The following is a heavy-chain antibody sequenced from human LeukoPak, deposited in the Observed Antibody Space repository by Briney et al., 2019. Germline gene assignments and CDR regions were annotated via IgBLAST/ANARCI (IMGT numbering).Heavy chain of an antibody. CDR1: GFTFSSNA. D-gene: IGHD1-26*01. Sequence: GGSLRLSCTASGFTFSSNAMHWVRQAPGKGLEWVTFIRYDGNEIYYADSVKGRFTVSRDDSKNTLYLQMNTLRVDDTGVYYCARERDRRGYFDYWGQGTLVTVSS. V-gene: IGHV3-30*02. CDR2: IRYDGNEI. CDR3: ARERDRRGYFDY. J-gene: IGHJ4*02.